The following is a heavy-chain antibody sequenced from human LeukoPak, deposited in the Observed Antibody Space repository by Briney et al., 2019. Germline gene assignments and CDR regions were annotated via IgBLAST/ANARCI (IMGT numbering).Heavy chain of an antibody. V-gene: IGHV2-5*02. CDR1: GLSLSTSGVG. Sequence: SGPTLVKPTQTLRLTCTFSGLSLSTSGVGVGWIRQPPGKALEWLALIYWDDDKRYSPSLKSRLTITKDTSKNQVVLTMTNMDPVDTATYYCVHKGPRRPFDYWGQGTLVTVSS. CDR2: IYWDDDK. CDR3: VHKGPRRPFDY. J-gene: IGHJ4*02.